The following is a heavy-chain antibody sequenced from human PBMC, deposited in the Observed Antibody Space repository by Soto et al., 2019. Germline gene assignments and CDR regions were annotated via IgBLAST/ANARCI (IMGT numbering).Heavy chain of an antibody. CDR2: VIPIFGTA. J-gene: IGHJ6*02. Sequence: SVKVSCKASGGTFSSYATSWVRQAPGQGLEWMGGVIPIFGTANYAQKFQGRVTITADKSTSTAYMELSSLRSEDTAVYYCATYLFLTTGVMPNGMDVWGQGTTVTVSS. V-gene: IGHV1-69*06. CDR3: ATYLFLTTGVMPNGMDV. D-gene: IGHD4-17*01. CDR1: GGTFSSYA.